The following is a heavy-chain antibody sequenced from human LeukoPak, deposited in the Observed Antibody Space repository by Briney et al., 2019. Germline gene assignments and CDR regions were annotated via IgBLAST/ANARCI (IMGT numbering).Heavy chain of an antibody. Sequence: GESLKISCKGSGYSFTSYWIGWVRQMPGKGLEWMGIIYPGDSDTRYSPSFQGQVTISADKSISTAYLQWSSLKASDTAMYYCAICIAAAGTPGWFDPWGQGTLVTVSS. CDR2: IYPGDSDT. V-gene: IGHV5-51*01. D-gene: IGHD6-13*01. CDR3: AICIAAAGTPGWFDP. CDR1: GYSFTSYW. J-gene: IGHJ5*02.